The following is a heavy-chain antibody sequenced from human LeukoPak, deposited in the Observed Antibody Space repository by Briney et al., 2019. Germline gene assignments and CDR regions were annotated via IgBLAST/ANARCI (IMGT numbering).Heavy chain of an antibody. Sequence: GGSLRLSCAASGFTFSSYGMSWVRQAPGKGLEWVSALSGSGGRTYYADSVKGRFTISRDNSKNTLYLQMNSLRAEDTAVYYCAKDRVGAILYFDSWGQGTLVTVSS. CDR3: AKDRVGAILYFDS. V-gene: IGHV3-23*01. CDR1: GFTFSSYG. D-gene: IGHD1-26*01. CDR2: LSGSGGRT. J-gene: IGHJ4*02.